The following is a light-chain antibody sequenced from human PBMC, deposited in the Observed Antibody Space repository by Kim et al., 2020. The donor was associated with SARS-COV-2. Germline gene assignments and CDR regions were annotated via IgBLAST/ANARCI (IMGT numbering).Light chain of an antibody. CDR2: GAS. CDR3: QQYNNWPLT. Sequence: EVVMTQSPATLSVSPGERATLSCRASHSVNSMLAWYQQKPGQAPRLLIYGASTRATGIPAKFSGGGSGTEFTLTISSLQSEDFAVYYCQQYNNWPLTFGGGTKVDIK. V-gene: IGKV3-15*01. J-gene: IGKJ4*01. CDR1: HSVNSM.